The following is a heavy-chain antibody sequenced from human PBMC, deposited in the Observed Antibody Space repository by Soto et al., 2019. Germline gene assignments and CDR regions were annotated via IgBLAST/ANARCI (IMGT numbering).Heavy chain of an antibody. CDR3: ARFGQSNRYCSGGSCYSENWYFDL. V-gene: IGHV3-74*01. D-gene: IGHD2-15*01. J-gene: IGHJ2*01. CDR2: INSDGSST. CDR1: GFTFSSYW. Sequence: EVQLVESGGGLVQPGGSLRLSCAASGFTFSSYWMHWVRQAPGKGLVWVSRINSDGSSTSYADSVKGRFTISRDNAKNTLYLQMNSLRAEDTAVYYCARFGQSNRYCSGGSCYSENWYFDLCGRGTLVTVSS.